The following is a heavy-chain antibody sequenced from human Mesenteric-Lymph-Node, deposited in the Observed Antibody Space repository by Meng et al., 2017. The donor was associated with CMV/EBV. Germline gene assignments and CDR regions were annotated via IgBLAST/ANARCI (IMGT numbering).Heavy chain of an antibody. CDR3: ARDYDFWSGAMDY. J-gene: IGHJ4*02. Sequence: GESLKISCAASGFTFSSYWMHWVRQAPGKGLEWVSRINGEGSSASYADSVRGRFTISRDNAKNTLYLQMNSLRAEDTAVYYCARDYDFWSGAMDYWGQGTLVTVSS. CDR2: INGEGSSA. V-gene: IGHV3-74*01. D-gene: IGHD3-3*01. CDR1: GFTFSSYW.